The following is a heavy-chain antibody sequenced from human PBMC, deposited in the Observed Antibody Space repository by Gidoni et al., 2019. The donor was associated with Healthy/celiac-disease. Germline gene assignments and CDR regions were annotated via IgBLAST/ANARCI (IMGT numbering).Heavy chain of an antibody. D-gene: IGHD6-6*01. Sequence: QVQLQESGPGLVKPSETLSLTCTVSGGSISSYYWSWIRQPPGKGLEWIGYIYYSGSTNYNPSRKSRVTISVDTSKNQFSLKLSSVTAADTAVYYCGAARPDHYFDYWGQGTLVTVSS. V-gene: IGHV4-59*01. J-gene: IGHJ4*02. CDR1: GGSISSYY. CDR2: IYYSGST. CDR3: GAARPDHYFDY.